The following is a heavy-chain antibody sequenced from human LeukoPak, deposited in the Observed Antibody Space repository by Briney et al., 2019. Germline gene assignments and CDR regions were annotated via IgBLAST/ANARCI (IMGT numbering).Heavy chain of an antibody. D-gene: IGHD2-8*01. CDR1: GYAFTSYD. CDR2: MNPNTGHT. Sequence: ASVKVSCKTSGYAFTSYDINWVRQAPGQGREWMGWMNPNTGHTGSADQFQCRVTMSRNTSISTAYMELSSLKSADTATYYCARGRTDCNNGVCYSNYYYMDVWGKGTTVTVSS. J-gene: IGHJ6*03. CDR3: ARGRTDCNNGVCYSNYYYMDV. V-gene: IGHV1-8*01.